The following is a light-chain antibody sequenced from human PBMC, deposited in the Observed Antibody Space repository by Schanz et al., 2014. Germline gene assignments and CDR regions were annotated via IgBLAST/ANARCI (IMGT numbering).Light chain of an antibody. CDR3: QSYDSSLSGYVV. J-gene: IGLJ2*01. CDR2: DNN. V-gene: IGLV1-40*01. Sequence: QSVLTQPPSVSGDPGQRVTISCTGSSSNIGAGYDVHWYQQLPGTAPKLLIYDNNNRPSGVPDRFSGSKSGTSASLAITGLQAEDEADYYCQSYDSSLSGYVVFGGGTKLTVL. CDR1: SSNIGAGYD.